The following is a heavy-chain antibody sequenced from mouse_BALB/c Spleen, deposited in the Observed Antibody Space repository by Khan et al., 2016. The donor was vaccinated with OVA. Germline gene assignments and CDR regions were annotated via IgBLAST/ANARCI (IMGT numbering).Heavy chain of an antibody. CDR3: ARSRRLGLDY. D-gene: IGHD3-2*01. Sequence: QVQLKESGPELVKPGASVKISCKASGYTFTDYYINWVKQKPGQGLEWIGWIYPGSGNTKYNEKFRGKATLTVATSSSTSYMQLSSLTSEDTAVYFCARSRRLGLDYWGQGTTLTVSS. V-gene: IGHV1-84*02. CDR2: IYPGSGNT. J-gene: IGHJ2*01. CDR1: GYTFTDYY.